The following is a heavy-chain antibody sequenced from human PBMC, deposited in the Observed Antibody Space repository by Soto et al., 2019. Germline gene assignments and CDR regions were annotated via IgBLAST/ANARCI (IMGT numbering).Heavy chain of an antibody. Sequence: GASVKVSCKASGGTFSSYAISWVRQAPGQGLEWMGGIIPIFGTANYAQKFQGRVTITADKSTSTAYMELSSLRSEDTAVYYCARDTDTAMDEYYYYGMGVWGQGTTVTVSS. CDR2: IIPIFGTA. CDR1: GGTFSSYA. D-gene: IGHD5-18*01. J-gene: IGHJ6*02. CDR3: ARDTDTAMDEYYYYGMGV. V-gene: IGHV1-69*06.